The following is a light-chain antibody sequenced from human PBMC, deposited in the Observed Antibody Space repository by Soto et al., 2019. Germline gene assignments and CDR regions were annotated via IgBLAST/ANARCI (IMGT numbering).Light chain of an antibody. CDR1: QSISSY. CDR2: AAS. J-gene: IGKJ1*01. CDR3: QQYSIWRT. Sequence: VQMTQSTSSLSASVGDRVTIPFRASQSISSYLNWYNEKPGKAPKLLIYAASSLQSGVPSRFSGSGSGTEFTLTISSLQSEDFAVYYCQQYSIWRTFGQGTKVDIK. V-gene: IGKV1-39*01.